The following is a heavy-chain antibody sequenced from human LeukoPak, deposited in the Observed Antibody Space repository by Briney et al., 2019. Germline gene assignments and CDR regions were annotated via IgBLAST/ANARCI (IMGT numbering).Heavy chain of an antibody. CDR1: GGSVSSYD. J-gene: IGHJ4*02. Sequence: PWETLSLICTVSGGSVSSYDWTWIRQPPGKGLEWLGYIYYSGSTNYNPSLKSRVTISVDTSKNQFSLKLSSVTAADTAVYYCASLRGYSGYDPFDYWGQGALVTVSS. V-gene: IGHV4-59*08. D-gene: IGHD5-12*01. CDR3: ASLRGYSGYDPFDY. CDR2: IYYSGST.